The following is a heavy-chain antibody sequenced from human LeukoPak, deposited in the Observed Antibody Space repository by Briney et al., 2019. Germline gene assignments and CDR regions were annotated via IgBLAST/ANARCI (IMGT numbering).Heavy chain of an antibody. D-gene: IGHD2-8*02. V-gene: IGHV1-24*01. CDR2: FDPEDGET. Sequence: GASVKVSCKVSGYTLTELSMHWVRQAPGKGLEWMGGFDPEDGETIYAQKFQGRVTMTEDTSTDTAYMELSSLRSEDTAVYYCATSTGGGNGRDYYYYGMDVWGQGTTVTVSS. J-gene: IGHJ6*02. CDR1: GYTLTELS. CDR3: ATSTGGGNGRDYYYYGMDV.